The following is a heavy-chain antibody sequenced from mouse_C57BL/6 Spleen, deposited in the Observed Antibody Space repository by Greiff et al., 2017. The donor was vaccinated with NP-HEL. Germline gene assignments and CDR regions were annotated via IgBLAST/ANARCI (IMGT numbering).Heavy chain of an antibody. CDR2: IDPEDGET. Sequence: VQLQQSEAELVKPGASVKLSCTASGFNIKDYYMHWVKQRTEQGLEWIGRIDPEDGETKYAPKFQGKATITADTSSNTAYLQLSSLTSEDTAVYYCARSRADYYGSSYDWYFDVWGTGTTVTVSS. J-gene: IGHJ1*03. V-gene: IGHV14-2*01. CDR1: GFNIKDYY. CDR3: ARSRADYYGSSYDWYFDV. D-gene: IGHD1-1*01.